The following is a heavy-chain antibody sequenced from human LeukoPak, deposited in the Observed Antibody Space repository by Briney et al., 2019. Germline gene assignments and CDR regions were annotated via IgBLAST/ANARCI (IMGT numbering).Heavy chain of an antibody. Sequence: ASVKVSCKASGYTFTNFDLNWVRQAPGQGLEWMGWMNPNSGNTDYAQKFQGRVTMTRNTPITTAYMELSGLRSEDTAVYYCARGLGSSADYHNYWGQGTLVTVSP. J-gene: IGHJ4*02. CDR3: ARGLGSSADYHNY. CDR1: GYTFTNFD. CDR2: MNPNSGNT. D-gene: IGHD3-16*01. V-gene: IGHV1-8*01.